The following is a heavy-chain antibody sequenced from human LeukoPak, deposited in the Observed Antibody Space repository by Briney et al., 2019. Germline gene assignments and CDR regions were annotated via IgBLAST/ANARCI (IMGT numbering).Heavy chain of an antibody. Sequence: SGTLSLTCTVSGGSISSSSYYWGWIRQPPGKGLEWIGSIYYSGSTYYNPSLKSRVTISVDTSKNQFSLKLSSVTAADTAVYYCARHVFYMKVVAATRNWFDPWGQGTLVTVSS. V-gene: IGHV4-39*01. CDR1: GGSISSSSYY. CDR2: IYYSGST. D-gene: IGHD2-15*01. CDR3: ARHVFYMKVVAATRNWFDP. J-gene: IGHJ5*02.